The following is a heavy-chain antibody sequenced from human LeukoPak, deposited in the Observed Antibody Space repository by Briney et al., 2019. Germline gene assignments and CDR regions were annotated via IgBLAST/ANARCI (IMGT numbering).Heavy chain of an antibody. CDR2: IYYSGST. CDR3: ARGPDSSSSNWFDP. Sequence: PSQTLSLTCTVAGGSINSGGYYWSWIRQHPGKGLEWIGYIYYSGSTYYNPSLKSRVTISVDTSKNQFSLKLSSVTAADTAVYYCARGPDSSSSNWFDPWGQGTLVTVSS. J-gene: IGHJ5*02. CDR1: GGSINSGGYY. D-gene: IGHD6-6*01. V-gene: IGHV4-31*03.